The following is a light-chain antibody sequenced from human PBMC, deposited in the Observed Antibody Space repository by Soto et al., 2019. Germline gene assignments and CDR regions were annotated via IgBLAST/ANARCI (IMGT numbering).Light chain of an antibody. V-gene: IGKV3-20*01. J-gene: IGKJ4*01. CDR3: QQFSSYPLT. CDR1: QTVRNNY. Sequence: EFVLTQSPGTLSLSPGERATLSCRASQTVRNNYLAWYQQKPGQAPRLLIYDASSRATGIPDRFSGGGSGTDFPLTISRLEPEGFAVYYCQQFSSYPLTFGGGTKVDIK. CDR2: DAS.